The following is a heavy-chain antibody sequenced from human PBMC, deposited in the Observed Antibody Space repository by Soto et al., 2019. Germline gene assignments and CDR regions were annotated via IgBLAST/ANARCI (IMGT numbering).Heavy chain of an antibody. J-gene: IGHJ3*02. D-gene: IGHD3-3*01. CDR2: ISSSGSTI. CDR3: ARDLYTIFGVVTDAFDI. V-gene: IGHV3-11*01. Sequence: PGGSLRLCCAASGFTFSDYYMSGIRQARGKGLEWVSYISSSGSTIYYADSVKGRFTISRDNAKNSLYLQMNSLRAEDTAVYYCARDLYTIFGVVTDAFDIWGQGTMVTVSS. CDR1: GFTFSDYY.